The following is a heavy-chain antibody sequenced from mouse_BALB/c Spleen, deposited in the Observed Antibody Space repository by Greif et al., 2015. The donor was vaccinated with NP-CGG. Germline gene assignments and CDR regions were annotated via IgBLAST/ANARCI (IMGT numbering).Heavy chain of an antibody. CDR3: ARRGGLYAMDY. CDR1: GFTFSSYA. J-gene: IGHJ4*01. CDR2: ISSGGSYT. V-gene: IGHV5-9-1*01. Sequence: EVKVVESGGGLVKPGGSLKLSCAASGFTFSSYAMSWVRQTPEKRLEWVATISSGGSYTYYPDSVKGRFTISRDNAKNTLYLQMSSLRSEDTAMYYCARRGGLYAMDYWGQGTSVTVSS.